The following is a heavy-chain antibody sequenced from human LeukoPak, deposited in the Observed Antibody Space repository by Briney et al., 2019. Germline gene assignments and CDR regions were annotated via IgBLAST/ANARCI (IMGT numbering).Heavy chain of an antibody. D-gene: IGHD6-6*01. Sequence: GSLRLSCAASGFTFSSYAMHWVRQAPGKGLEWVAVISYDGSNKYYADSVKGRFTISRDNSKNTLYLQMNSLRAEDTAVYYCAKDSSSSDYWGQGTLVTVSS. CDR1: GFTFSSYA. V-gene: IGHV3-30*04. J-gene: IGHJ4*02. CDR2: ISYDGSNK. CDR3: AKDSSSSDY.